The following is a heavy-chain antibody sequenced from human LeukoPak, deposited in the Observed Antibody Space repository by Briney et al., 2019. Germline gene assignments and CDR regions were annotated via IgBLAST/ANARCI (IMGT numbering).Heavy chain of an antibody. CDR3: VSFYETY. V-gene: IGHV3-74*01. Sequence: GGSLRLSCAASGFSFSDYWMSWVRQAPGKGLVWVSHINSDGSWTSYADSVKGRFTISKDNAKNTVYLQMNNLRAEDTAVYYCVSFYETYWGRGTLVTVSS. D-gene: IGHD2/OR15-2a*01. CDR1: GFSFSDYW. J-gene: IGHJ4*02. CDR2: INSDGSWT.